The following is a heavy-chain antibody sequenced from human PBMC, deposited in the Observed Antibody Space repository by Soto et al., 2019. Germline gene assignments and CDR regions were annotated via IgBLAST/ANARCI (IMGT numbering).Heavy chain of an antibody. D-gene: IGHD3-10*01. CDR3: ARDRRLCYCSGKRGYGMDV. V-gene: IGHV1-2*02. J-gene: IGHJ6*02. Sequence: QVQLVQSGAEVKKPGASVKVSCKASGYTFTGYYMHWVRQAPGQGLEWMGWINPNSGGTNDAQKLQGRVTMTRDTSISTAYMELSRLRSDDTAVDYCARDRRLCYCSGKRGYGMDVWGQGTTVTVSS. CDR1: GYTFTGYY. CDR2: INPNSGGT.